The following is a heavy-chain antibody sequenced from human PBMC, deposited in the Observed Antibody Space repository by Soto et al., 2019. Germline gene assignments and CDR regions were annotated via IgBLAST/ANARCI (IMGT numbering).Heavy chain of an antibody. V-gene: IGHV1-3*01. D-gene: IGHD6-13*01. CDR3: ARDQGAAAGHYYYYGMDV. CDR1: GYTFTSYA. CDR2: INAGNGNT. J-gene: IGHJ6*02. Sequence: ASVKVSCKASGYTFTSYAMHWVRQAPGQRLEWMGWINAGNGNTNYSQKFQGRVTITRDTSTSTAYMELRSLRSDDTAVYYCARDQGAAAGHYYYYGMDVWGQGTTVTVSS.